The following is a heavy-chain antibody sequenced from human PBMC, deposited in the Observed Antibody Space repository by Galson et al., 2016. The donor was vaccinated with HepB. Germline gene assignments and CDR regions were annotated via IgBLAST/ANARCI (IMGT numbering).Heavy chain of an antibody. CDR3: VRPSSPSRGGGN. CDR1: GFTFSSYG. D-gene: IGHD6-19*01. J-gene: IGHJ4*02. Sequence: CAASGFTFSSYGMHWARQAPGKGLEWVSYISNVSTTIYYADSVEGRFTISRDNAKNSLYLQMNSLRDDDTAVYYCVRPSSPSRGGGNWGQGTRVTVSS. CDR2: ISNVSTTI. V-gene: IGHV3-48*02.